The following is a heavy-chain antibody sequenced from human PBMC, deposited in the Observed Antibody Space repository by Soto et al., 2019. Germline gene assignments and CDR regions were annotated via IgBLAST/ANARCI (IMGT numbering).Heavy chain of an antibody. J-gene: IGHJ4*02. Sequence: GGSLRLSCAASGFIFSSHWMHWVRQAPGKGLVWVSHIGPDGSNIRDADSVQGRFTISRDNARNTLYLQMNGLKTEDTAMYYCSRVEYVTSSPIGWGQGTLVTVSS. V-gene: IGHV3-74*01. CDR2: IGPDGSNI. D-gene: IGHD6-6*01. CDR3: SRVEYVTSSPIG. CDR1: GFIFSSHW.